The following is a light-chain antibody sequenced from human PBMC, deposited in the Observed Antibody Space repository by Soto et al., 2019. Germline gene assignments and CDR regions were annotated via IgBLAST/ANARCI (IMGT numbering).Light chain of an antibody. CDR2: EVS. V-gene: IGLV2-14*01. CDR1: SSDFGGYNY. CDR3: SSYTSSRHVL. Sequence: QSALTQPASVSGSPGQSITIYCTGTSSDFGGYNYVSWYQHHPDKAPKLIIFEVSNRPSGVSNRFSGSKSGNTASLTISGLQADDEADYYCSSYTSSRHVLFGGGTKLTVL. J-gene: IGLJ2*01.